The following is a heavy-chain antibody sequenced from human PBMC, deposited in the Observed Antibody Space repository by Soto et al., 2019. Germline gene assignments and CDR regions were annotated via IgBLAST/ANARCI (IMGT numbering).Heavy chain of an antibody. CDR1: GYTFTSYA. D-gene: IGHD3-22*01. V-gene: IGHV1-3*01. CDR3: AIHYYDSSGTDY. J-gene: IGHJ4*02. Sequence: QVQLVQSGAEVKKPGASVKVSCKASGYTFTSYAMHWVRQAPGQRLEWMGWINAGNGNTKYSHKFQGRVTITRDTSARTAYTELSSLSSEDTAVYYSAIHYYDSSGTDYWGQGTLVTVSS. CDR2: INAGNGNT.